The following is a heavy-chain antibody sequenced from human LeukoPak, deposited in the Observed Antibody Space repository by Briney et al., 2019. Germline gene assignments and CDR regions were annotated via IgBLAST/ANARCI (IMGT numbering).Heavy chain of an antibody. J-gene: IGHJ4*02. Sequence: GGSLRLSCAASGFTFSSYWMSWVRQAPGKGLEWVANIKQDGSEKYYVDSVKGRFTISRDNAKNSLYLQMNSLRAEDTAVYYCAKGRAYYDSSPFDYWGQGTLVTVSS. CDR3: AKGRAYYDSSPFDY. CDR2: IKQDGSEK. D-gene: IGHD3-22*01. V-gene: IGHV3-7*03. CDR1: GFTFSSYW.